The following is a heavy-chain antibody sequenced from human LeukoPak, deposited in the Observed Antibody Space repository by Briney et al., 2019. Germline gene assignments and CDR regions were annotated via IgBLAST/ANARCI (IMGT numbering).Heavy chain of an antibody. Sequence: PSETLSLTCTASGGTMSSSSNYGGWIRQPPGKGLEWIGSIYYSGSTYYNPSLKSRVTISVDTSKNHFSLKLSSVTAADTAVYYCARLARWLGMNTDYWGQGTVVTVSS. V-gene: IGHV4-39*02. CDR1: GGTMSSSSNY. J-gene: IGHJ4*02. CDR3: ARLARWLGMNTDY. CDR2: IYYSGST. D-gene: IGHD5-24*01.